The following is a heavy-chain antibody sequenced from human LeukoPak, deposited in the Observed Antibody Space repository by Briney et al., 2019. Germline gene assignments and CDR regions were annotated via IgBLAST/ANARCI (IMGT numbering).Heavy chain of an antibody. D-gene: IGHD1-1*01. J-gene: IGHJ4*02. CDR3: AKDRTGTFDY. CDR2: ISYDGSNK. V-gene: IGHV3-30*18. Sequence: GGSLRLSCAASGFTFSSYGMHWVRQAPGKGLEWVAVISYDGSNKYYADSVKGRFTISRDNSKNTLYLQMNSLRAEDAAVYYCAKDRTGTFDYWGQGTLVTVSS. CDR1: GFTFSSYG.